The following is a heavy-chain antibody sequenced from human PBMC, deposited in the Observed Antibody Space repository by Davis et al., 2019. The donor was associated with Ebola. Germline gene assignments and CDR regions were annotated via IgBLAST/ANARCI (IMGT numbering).Heavy chain of an antibody. Sequence: PGGSLRLSCATSGFTFSHYSMNWVRQAPGKGLEWISYISSGSRTIYYADSVKGRFTISRDNAKNSLYLQMNSLRADDTAVYYCARDRVGAFFDYWGQGTLVTVSS. CDR1: GFTFSHYS. CDR2: ISSGSRTI. D-gene: IGHD1-26*01. CDR3: ARDRVGAFFDY. V-gene: IGHV3-48*04. J-gene: IGHJ4*02.